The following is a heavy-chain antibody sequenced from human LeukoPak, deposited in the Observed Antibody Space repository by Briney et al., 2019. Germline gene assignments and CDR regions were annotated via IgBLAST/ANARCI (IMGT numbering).Heavy chain of an antibody. CDR1: GGTFSSYA. CDR3: ARSRMSIAENWFDP. CDR2: IIPIFGTA. D-gene: IGHD6-6*01. V-gene: IGHV1-69*05. Sequence: GASVKVSCKASGGTFSSYAISWVRQAPGQGLEWMGGIIPIFGTANYAQKFQGRVTITTDESTSTAYMELSSLRSEDTAVYYCARSRMSIAENWFDPWGQGTLVTVSS. J-gene: IGHJ5*02.